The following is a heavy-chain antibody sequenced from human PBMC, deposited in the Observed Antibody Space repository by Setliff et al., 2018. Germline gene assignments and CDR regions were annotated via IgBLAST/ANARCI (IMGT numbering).Heavy chain of an antibody. V-gene: IGHV1-69*13. CDR3: AKRGVCTGGSRYESY. J-gene: IGHJ4*02. CDR2: IIPIFGTA. CDR1: GGTFSSYA. D-gene: IGHD2-15*01. Sequence: SVKVSCKASGGTFSSYAISWVRQAPGQGLEWMGGIIPIFGTANYAQKFQGRVTITADESTSTAYMELSSLRSEDTAVYYCAKRGVCTGGSRYESYWGQGTLVTVSS.